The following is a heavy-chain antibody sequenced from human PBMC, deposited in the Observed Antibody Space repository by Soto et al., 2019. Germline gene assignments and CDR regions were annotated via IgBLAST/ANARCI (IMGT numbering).Heavy chain of an antibody. CDR1: GFTFSYYA. J-gene: IGHJ4*02. CDR2: ISGGGGTT. CDR3: AKQAGYSSDPFDY. V-gene: IGHV3-23*01. D-gene: IGHD6-19*01. Sequence: EVQLLESGGGLVQPGGSLRLSCAASGFTFSYYAMSWVRQTPGTGLEWVSGISGGGGTTYYAASVKGRFTISRDNSKNTLYLQINSLRAEVTAVYYCAKQAGYSSDPFDYWGQGTLVTVSS.